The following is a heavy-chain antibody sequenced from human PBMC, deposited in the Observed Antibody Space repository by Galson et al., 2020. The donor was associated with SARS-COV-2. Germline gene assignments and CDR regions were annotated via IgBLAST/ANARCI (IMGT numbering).Heavy chain of an antibody. J-gene: IGHJ5*02. V-gene: IGHV3-30*04. CDR2: ISYDGSNK. CDR3: AREERGFWSGYYNNWFDP. D-gene: IGHD3-3*01. CDR1: GFTFSSYA. Sequence: QLGESLKISCAASGFTFSSYAMHWVRQAPGKGLEWVAVISYDGSNKYYADSVKGRFTISRDNSKNTLYLQMNSLRAEDTAVYYCAREERGFWSGYYNNWFDPWGQGTLVTVSS.